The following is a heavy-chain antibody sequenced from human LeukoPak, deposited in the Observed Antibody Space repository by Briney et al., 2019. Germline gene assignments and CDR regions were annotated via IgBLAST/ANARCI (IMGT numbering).Heavy chain of an antibody. V-gene: IGHV3-33*01. Sequence: GGSLRLSCKVSGFTFSNYGMHWVRQAPGKGLEWLALIWYDGRTKFHADSVKGRFTISRDNSANTLYLQMIRLRVEDTAVYYCAREWGRIAVAGGPGYWGQGARVTISS. CDR2: IWYDGRTK. CDR3: AREWGRIAVAGGPGY. J-gene: IGHJ4*02. D-gene: IGHD6-19*01. CDR1: GFTFSNYG.